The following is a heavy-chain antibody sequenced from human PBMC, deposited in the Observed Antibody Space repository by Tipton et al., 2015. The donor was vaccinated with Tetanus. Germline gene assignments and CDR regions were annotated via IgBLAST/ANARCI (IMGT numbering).Heavy chain of an antibody. Sequence: TLSLTCTVSGGSIGRSSHYWTWIRQPPGKELEWVGYVYHSGLTNYHPSLKSRLTISVDSSKNQFSLNLRSVITADTAVYYCARANNDYPKKGPFDYWGQGTHVTVSS. CDR3: ARANNDYPKKGPFDY. D-gene: IGHD5-12*01. CDR1: GGSIGRSSHY. CDR2: VYHSGLT. V-gene: IGHV4-61*01. J-gene: IGHJ4*02.